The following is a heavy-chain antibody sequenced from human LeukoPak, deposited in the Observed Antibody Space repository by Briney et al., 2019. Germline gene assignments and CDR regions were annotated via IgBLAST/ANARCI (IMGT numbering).Heavy chain of an antibody. CDR3: TRRRDSSGYYYFDY. V-gene: IGHV3-30*02. CDR1: GFTFSSYG. D-gene: IGHD3-22*01. CDR2: IRYDGSNK. J-gene: IGHJ4*02. Sequence: GGSLRLSCAASGFTFSSYGMHWVRQAPGKGLEWVAFIRYDGSNKYYADSVKGRFTISRDNSKNTLYLQMNSLKTEDTAVYYCTRRRDSSGYYYFDYWGQGTLVTVSS.